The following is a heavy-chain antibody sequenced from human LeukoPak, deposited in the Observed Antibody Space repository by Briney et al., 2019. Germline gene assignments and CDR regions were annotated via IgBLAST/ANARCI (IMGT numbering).Heavy chain of an antibody. D-gene: IGHD2-2*01. Sequence: ASVNVSCKASGYTFTSYGISWVRQAPGQGLEGMGWISAYNGNTNYAQKLRGRVTMTTDTSTSTAYMELRSLRSDDTAVYYCARDSLYCSSTSCPIDYWGQGTLVTVSS. CDR3: ARDSLYCSSTSCPIDY. CDR1: GYTFTSYG. J-gene: IGHJ4*02. V-gene: IGHV1-18*04. CDR2: ISAYNGNT.